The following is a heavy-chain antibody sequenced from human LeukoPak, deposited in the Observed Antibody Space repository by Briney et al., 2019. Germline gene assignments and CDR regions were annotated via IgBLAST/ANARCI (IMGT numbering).Heavy chain of an antibody. CDR2: IWYDGSNK. V-gene: IGHV3-33*01. D-gene: IGHD2-2*01. Sequence: GGSLRLSCAASGFTFSSYGMHWVRQAPGKGLEWVAVIWYDGSNKYYADSVKGRFTISRDNSKNTLYLQMNSLRAEDTAVYYCARAGRFYCSSTSCYGYYGMDVWGQGTTVTVSS. CDR1: GFTFSSYG. CDR3: ARAGRFYCSSTSCYGYYGMDV. J-gene: IGHJ6*02.